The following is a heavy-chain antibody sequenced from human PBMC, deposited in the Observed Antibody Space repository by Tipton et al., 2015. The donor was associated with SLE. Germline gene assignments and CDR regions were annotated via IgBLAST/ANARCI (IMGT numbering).Heavy chain of an antibody. Sequence: TLSLTCTVSGGSISSGGYYWSWIRQPPGKGLEWIGYIYYSGSTNYNPSLKGRVTISVDTSKNQFSLKLSSVTAADTAVYYCARVGSGSHDAFDIWGQGTMVTVSS. CDR3: ARVGSGSHDAFDI. CDR2: IYYSGST. V-gene: IGHV4-61*08. J-gene: IGHJ3*02. CDR1: GGSISSGGYY. D-gene: IGHD1-26*01.